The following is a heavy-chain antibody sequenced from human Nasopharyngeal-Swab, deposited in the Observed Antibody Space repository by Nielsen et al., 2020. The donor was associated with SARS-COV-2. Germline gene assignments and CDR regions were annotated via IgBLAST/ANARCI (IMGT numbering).Heavy chain of an antibody. CDR1: GFTFDDYA. D-gene: IGHD2-2*02. Sequence: GGSLRLSCAASGFTFDDYAMHWVRQAPGKGLEWVSGISWNSGSTGYADSVKGRFTISRDNAKNSLYLQMNSLGAEDTALYYCAKGQIVVVPAAIRDDAFDIWGQGTMVTVSS. CDR2: ISWNSGST. CDR3: AKGQIVVVPAAIRDDAFDI. V-gene: IGHV3-9*01. J-gene: IGHJ3*02.